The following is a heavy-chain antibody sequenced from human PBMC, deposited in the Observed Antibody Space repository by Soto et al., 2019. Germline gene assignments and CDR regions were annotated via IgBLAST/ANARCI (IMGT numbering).Heavy chain of an antibody. J-gene: IGHJ4*02. Sequence: GGSLRLSCAASGFTFSSYGMHWVRQAPGKGLEWVAVISYDGSNKYYADSVKGRFTISRDNSKNTLYLQMNSLRAEDTAVYYCARDRRGDYYDSSGYYDYWGQGTLVTVSS. V-gene: IGHV3-30*03. CDR2: ISYDGSNK. CDR1: GFTFSSYG. D-gene: IGHD3-22*01. CDR3: ARDRRGDYYDSSGYYDY.